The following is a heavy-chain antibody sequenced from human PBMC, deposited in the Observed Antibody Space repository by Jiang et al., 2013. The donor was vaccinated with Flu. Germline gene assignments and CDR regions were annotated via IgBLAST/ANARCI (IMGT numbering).Heavy chain of an antibody. Sequence: PGLVKPSETLSLTCTVSGGSISSSSYYWGWIRQPPGKGLEWIGSIYYSGSTYYNPSLKSRVTISVDTSKNQFSLKLSSVTAADTAVYYCARMDPLPAVVVITNGDYWGQGTLVTVSS. V-gene: IGHV4-39*01. CDR2: IYYSGST. D-gene: IGHD3-22*01. CDR3: ARMDPLPAVVVITNGDY. J-gene: IGHJ4*02. CDR1: GGSISSSSYY.